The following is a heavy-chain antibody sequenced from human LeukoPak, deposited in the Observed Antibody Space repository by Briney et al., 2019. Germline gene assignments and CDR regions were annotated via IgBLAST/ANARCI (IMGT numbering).Heavy chain of an antibody. CDR2: IIPIFGTA. CDR3: ASVTVNTSEVDY. CDR1: GGTFSSYA. J-gene: IGHJ4*02. V-gene: IGHV1-69*05. D-gene: IGHD4-17*01. Sequence: ASVKVSCKASGGTFSSYAISWVRQAPGQGLEWMGGIIPIFGTANYAQRFQGRATITTDESTSTAYMELSSLRSEDTAVYYCASVTVNTSEVDYWGQGTLVTVSS.